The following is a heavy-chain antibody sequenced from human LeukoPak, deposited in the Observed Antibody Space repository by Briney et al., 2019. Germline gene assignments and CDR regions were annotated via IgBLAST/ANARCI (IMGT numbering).Heavy chain of an antibody. V-gene: IGHV3-23*01. CDR2: ISGSGGST. Sequence: QPGGSLRLSCAASGFTFSSYAMSWVRQAPGKGLEWVSAISGSGGSTYYADSVKGRFTISRDNSKNTLYLQMNSLRAEDTAVYYCAKAQGSGYDLAYYFDYWGQGTLVTVSS. CDR3: AKAQGSGYDLAYYFDY. D-gene: IGHD5-12*01. CDR1: GFTFSSYA. J-gene: IGHJ4*02.